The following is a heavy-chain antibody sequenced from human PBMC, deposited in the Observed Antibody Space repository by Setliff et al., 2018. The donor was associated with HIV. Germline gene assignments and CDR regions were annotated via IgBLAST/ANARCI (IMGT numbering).Heavy chain of an antibody. CDR2: ISHSGST. CDR3: ARGSRSPLVNKFRVTPAFDY. V-gene: IGHV4-34*01. CDR1: GGSFSGHY. D-gene: IGHD2-21*02. Sequence: PSETLSLTCAVYGGSFSGHYWSWIRQTPGKGLEWIGDISHSGSTNYNPSLKSRVTISVDTSKNQFSLRLTSVTAADTAVYFCARGSRSPLVNKFRVTPAFDYWGQGTLVTV. J-gene: IGHJ4*01.